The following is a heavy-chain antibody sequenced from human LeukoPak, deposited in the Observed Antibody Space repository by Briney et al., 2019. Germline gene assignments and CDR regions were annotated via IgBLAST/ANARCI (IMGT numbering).Heavy chain of an antibody. D-gene: IGHD4-17*01. CDR1: GFTFSNYW. J-gene: IGHJ4*02. Sequence: GGSLRLSCAASGFTFSNYWMHWVRQAPGKGLVWVSRINSDGRSTTSADSVKGRFTISRNNAKNTLYLQMNSLRAEDTAVYYCAKGGATVIDYWGQGTLVTVSS. CDR3: AKGGATVIDY. CDR2: INSDGRST. V-gene: IGHV3-74*01.